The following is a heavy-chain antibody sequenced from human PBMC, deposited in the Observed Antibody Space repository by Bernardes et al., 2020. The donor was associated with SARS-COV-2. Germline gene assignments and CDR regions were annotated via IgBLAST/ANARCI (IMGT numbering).Heavy chain of an antibody. Sequence: GSLRLYCAASGCTFSDYYMSWIRQAPGKGLAWVSYISSSGSTIYYADSVKGRFTISRDNAKNSLYLQMNSLRAEDTAVYYCARDGSNIAAAGTGFDYWGQGTLVTVSS. V-gene: IGHV3-11*01. CDR1: GCTFSDYY. CDR2: ISSSGSTI. D-gene: IGHD6-13*01. CDR3: ARDGSNIAAAGTGFDY. J-gene: IGHJ4*02.